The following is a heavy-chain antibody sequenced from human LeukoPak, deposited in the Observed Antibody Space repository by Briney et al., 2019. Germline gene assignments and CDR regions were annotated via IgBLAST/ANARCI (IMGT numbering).Heavy chain of an antibody. D-gene: IGHD3-3*02. Sequence: SETLSLTCTVSSDSITDDYYTWIRQPAGKGLEWIGRIHSGGTTNYNPSLMSQVTLSIDKSKKYISLILTSVTAAGTALYYCARDNGSGYTKGYEHYYYYLDVWGKGTTVTVSS. CDR3: ARDNGSGYTKGYEHYYYYLDV. V-gene: IGHV4-4*07. CDR1: SDSITDDY. CDR2: IHSGGTT. J-gene: IGHJ6*03.